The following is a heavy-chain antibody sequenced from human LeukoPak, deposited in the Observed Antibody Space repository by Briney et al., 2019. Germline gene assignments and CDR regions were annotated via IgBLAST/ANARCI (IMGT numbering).Heavy chain of an antibody. J-gene: IGHJ3*02. CDR3: AREQWELYAFDI. D-gene: IGHD1-26*01. CDR2: IYYSGST. V-gene: IGHV4-59*01. Sequence: PSETLSLTCTVSGGSISSYYWSWIRQPPGKGLEWIGYIYYSGSTNYNPSLKSRVTISVDTSKNQFSLKLSSVTAADTAVYYCAREQWELYAFDIWGQGTMVTVSS. CDR1: GGSISSYY.